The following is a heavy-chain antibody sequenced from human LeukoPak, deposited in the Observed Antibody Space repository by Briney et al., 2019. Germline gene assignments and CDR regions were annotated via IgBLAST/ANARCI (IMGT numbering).Heavy chain of an antibody. V-gene: IGHV3-66*01. D-gene: IGHD3-22*01. Sequence: GGSLRLSCAASGFTVSSNSMSWVRQAPGKGLDWVSIIYSGGSAYYADSVKGRFTISRDNSKNTLYLQMNSLRAEDTAVYYCARDPDYYDSSGYRPPTDYWGQGTLVTVSS. CDR1: GFTVSSNS. J-gene: IGHJ4*02. CDR3: ARDPDYYDSSGYRPPTDY. CDR2: IYSGGSA.